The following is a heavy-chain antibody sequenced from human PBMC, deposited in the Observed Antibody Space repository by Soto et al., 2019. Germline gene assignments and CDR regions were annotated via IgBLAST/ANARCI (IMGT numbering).Heavy chain of an antibody. J-gene: IGHJ4*02. Sequence: QVQLQESGPGLVKPSETLSLTCTVSGGSFNPYYWSWIRQPPGKGLEWIGYIFYSGNTKYNPSLKSRVTISVDTSKTQISPKLSSVTAADTAVYYCAREGGGYRIDYWGQGTLVTVSS. D-gene: IGHD1-26*01. V-gene: IGHV4-59*01. CDR3: AREGGGYRIDY. CDR1: GGSFNPYY. CDR2: IFYSGNT.